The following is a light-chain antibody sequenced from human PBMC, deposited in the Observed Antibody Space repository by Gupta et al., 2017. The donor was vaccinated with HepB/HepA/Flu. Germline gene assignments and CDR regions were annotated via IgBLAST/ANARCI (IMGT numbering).Light chain of an antibody. J-gene: IGKJ1*01. CDR2: KAS. CDR3: QQYNSRPCK. Sequence: DIQMTQSPSTLSASVGDRVTITCWASQSISTWLAWYQQKPGKAPSLLIYKASSLESGVPARFSGSGSGTEFTLTISSLQPDDFATYYCQQYNSRPCKFGQGTKVEIK. V-gene: IGKV1-5*03. CDR1: QSISTW.